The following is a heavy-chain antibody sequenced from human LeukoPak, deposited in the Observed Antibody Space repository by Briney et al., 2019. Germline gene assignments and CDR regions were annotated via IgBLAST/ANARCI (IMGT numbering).Heavy chain of an antibody. CDR2: INPNSGGT. J-gene: IGHJ4*02. CDR1: GYTFSDYY. D-gene: IGHD2-2*01. V-gene: IGHV1-2*02. CDR3: ATGYQLLHNY. Sequence: ASVKVSCKASGYTFSDYYMHWVRQAPGQGLEWVGWINPNSGGTNYAQKFQGRVTMTRDTSISTAYMELSRLRSDDTAVYYCATGYQLLHNYWGQGTLVTVSS.